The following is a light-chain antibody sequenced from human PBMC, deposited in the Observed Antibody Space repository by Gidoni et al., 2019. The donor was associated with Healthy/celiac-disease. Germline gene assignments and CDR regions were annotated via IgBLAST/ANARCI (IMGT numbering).Light chain of an antibody. CDR2: KAS. J-gene: IGKJ1*01. CDR1: QSISSW. Sequence: DNQMTPSPSTLSASVGDRVTITCRASQSISSWLAWYQQKPGKAPKLLIYKASSLESGVPSRFSGSGSGTEFTLTISSLQPDDFATYYCQQYNSYSWTFGQGTKVEIK. CDR3: QQYNSYSWT. V-gene: IGKV1-5*03.